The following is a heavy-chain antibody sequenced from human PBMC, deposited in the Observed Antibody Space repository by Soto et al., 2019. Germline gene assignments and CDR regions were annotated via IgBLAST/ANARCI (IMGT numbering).Heavy chain of an antibody. D-gene: IGHD6-13*01. V-gene: IGHV3-30*18. CDR1: GFTFSSYG. CDR3: AKGDSSSWYTPFDY. Sequence: GGSLRLSCAASGFTFSSYGMHWVRQAPGKGLEWVAVISYDGSNKYYADSVKGRFTISRDNSKNTLYLQMNSLRAEGTAVYYCAKGDSSSWYTPFDYWGQGTLVTVSS. J-gene: IGHJ4*02. CDR2: ISYDGSNK.